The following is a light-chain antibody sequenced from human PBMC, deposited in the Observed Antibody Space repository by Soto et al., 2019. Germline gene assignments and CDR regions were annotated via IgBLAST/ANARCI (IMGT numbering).Light chain of an antibody. J-gene: IGKJ4*01. CDR1: QSVGTS. V-gene: IGKV3-20*01. CDR3: QQYGASPLT. Sequence: EMVLTQSPGILSLHPGERATLSCSATQSVGTSLAWYQQKSGQAPRLLVYGASSRYTDIPDRFRGSGSGTDFNLTISRLEPEDVAVYSCQQYGASPLTFGGGTNVEIK. CDR2: GAS.